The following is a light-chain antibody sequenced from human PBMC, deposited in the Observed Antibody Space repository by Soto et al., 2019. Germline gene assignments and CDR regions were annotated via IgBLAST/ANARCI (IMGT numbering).Light chain of an antibody. CDR1: QSLNTD. Sequence: EILMTQSPDSLSVSPGGTATLPSRPSQSLNTDLAWYQQKPGQAPRLLLYGASTRATGISTRFSGGGSGTEFTLTISGLQSEDSAVYYCQQYKSWPPITFGQGTRLEIK. V-gene: IGKV3-15*01. CDR3: QQYKSWPPIT. CDR2: GAS. J-gene: IGKJ5*01.